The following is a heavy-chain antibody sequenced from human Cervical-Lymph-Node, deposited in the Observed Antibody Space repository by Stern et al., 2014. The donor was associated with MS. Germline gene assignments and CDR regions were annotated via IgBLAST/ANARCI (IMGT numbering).Heavy chain of an antibody. J-gene: IGHJ5*01. D-gene: IGHD6-19*01. Sequence: QVQLVESGAEVKKPGASVKVSCKVSGYTFSSFHIHWVRQTAGHGLEWLGWMYPNRGSTGYGQKFQGRLTITGDTSTRTAYLELRSLRSDDTAVYYWSRGLVTYSSGWFDFWGQGTQVSVSS. CDR2: MYPNRGST. CDR1: GYTFSSFH. CDR3: SRGLVTYSSGWFDF. V-gene: IGHV1-8*01.